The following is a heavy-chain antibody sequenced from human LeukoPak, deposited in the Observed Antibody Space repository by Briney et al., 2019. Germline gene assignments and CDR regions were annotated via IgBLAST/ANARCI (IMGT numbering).Heavy chain of an antibody. D-gene: IGHD6-13*01. CDR2: ISGSGGST. Sequence: GGSLRLSCAASGFTFISYAMSWVRQAPGKGLEWVSAISGSGGSTYYADSVKGRFTISRNNSENTLYLQMNSLRAEDTAVYYCANGAYSSSWYPGRAYYYYYGMDVWGQGTTVTVSS. CDR1: GFTFISYA. V-gene: IGHV3-23*01. J-gene: IGHJ6*02. CDR3: ANGAYSSSWYPGRAYYYYYGMDV.